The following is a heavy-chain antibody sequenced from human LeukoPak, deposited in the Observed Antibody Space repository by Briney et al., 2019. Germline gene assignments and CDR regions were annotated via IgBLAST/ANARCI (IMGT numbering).Heavy chain of an antibody. CDR2: IKQDGSEK. V-gene: IGHV3-7*01. CDR1: GFTFSSYW. D-gene: IGHD3-3*01. CDR3: ARESGRDDRKNWFDP. J-gene: IGHJ5*02. Sequence: PGGSLRLSCAASGFTFSSYWMSWVRQAPGKGLEWVANIKQDGSEKYYVDSVKGRFTISRDNAKNSLYLQMNSLRAEDTAVYYCARESGRDDRKNWFDPWGQGTLVTVSS.